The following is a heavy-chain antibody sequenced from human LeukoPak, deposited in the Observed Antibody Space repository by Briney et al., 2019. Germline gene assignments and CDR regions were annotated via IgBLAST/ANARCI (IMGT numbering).Heavy chain of an antibody. CDR3: AREFEYSASGAGY. V-gene: IGHV3-21*01. D-gene: IGHD6-6*01. Sequence: PGGSLRLSFAASGFPFSRYSMNWVRPAPGKGLGWVSSMSVSSGLIYYSESVKGRFTVSRDNAKNSLYLQMNSLRADDTAVYYCAREFEYSASGAGYWGQGTLVTVSS. CDR1: GFPFSRYS. CDR2: MSVSSGLI. J-gene: IGHJ4*02.